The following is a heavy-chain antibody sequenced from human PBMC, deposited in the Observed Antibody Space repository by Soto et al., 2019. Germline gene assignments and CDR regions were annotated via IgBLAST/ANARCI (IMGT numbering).Heavy chain of an antibody. D-gene: IGHD5-12*01. CDR1: GFSLTSGVG. Sequence: QITLKESGPTLVRPPQTLTLTCTFSGFSLTSGVGVGWIRQPPGKALEWLALIYWDDDKRYSPSLKNRLTITKDVSKNQVVLTMTIVGPVDTATYFCAHIDPEIVTVGGHGGFAYWGQGTLVTVSS. V-gene: IGHV2-5*02. CDR2: IYWDDDK. J-gene: IGHJ4*02. CDR3: AHIDPEIVTVGGHGGFAY.